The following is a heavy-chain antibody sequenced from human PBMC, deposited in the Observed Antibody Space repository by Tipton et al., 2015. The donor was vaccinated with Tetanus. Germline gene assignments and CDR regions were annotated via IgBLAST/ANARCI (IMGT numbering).Heavy chain of an antibody. J-gene: IGHJ2*01. D-gene: IGHD6-19*01. V-gene: IGHV3-20*04. Sequence: QLVQSGGGLIQPGGSLRLSCAVSGFTVSSNYMSWVRQAPGKGLEWVSGINWNGGTTGYGDSVKGRFTISRDNAKNSLYLQMDSLRAGDTALYYCVKEERSGWVNWYFDLWGRGTLVTVSS. CDR1: GFTVSSNY. CDR3: VKEERSGWVNWYFDL. CDR2: INWNGGTT.